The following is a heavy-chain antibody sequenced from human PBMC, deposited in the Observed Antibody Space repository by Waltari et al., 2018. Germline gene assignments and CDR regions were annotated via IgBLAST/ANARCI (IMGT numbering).Heavy chain of an antibody. Sequence: QVQLVQSGAEVKKPGASVKVSCKASGYTFTSYAMHWVRQAPGQRLEWMGWINAGNGNTKYSQKFQGRVTITRDTSASTAYMELSSLRSEDTAVYYCARRIVGAADWYFDLWGRGTLVTVSS. D-gene: IGHD1-26*01. CDR3: ARRIVGAADWYFDL. J-gene: IGHJ2*01. CDR2: INAGNGNT. V-gene: IGHV1-3*01. CDR1: GYTFTSYA.